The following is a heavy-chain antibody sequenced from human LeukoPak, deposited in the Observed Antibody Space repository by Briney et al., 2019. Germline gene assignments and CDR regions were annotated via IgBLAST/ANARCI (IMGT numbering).Heavy chain of an antibody. V-gene: IGHV3-33*01. D-gene: IGHD1-14*01. CDR2: IYYDGSRA. Sequence: GGPLRLPCTGSGFPFGGYGVHWFRNTPGKGLVGVAVIYYDGSRAFYADSVKGRFTISRDNSKNTMSVQMDDLRAEDTAVYYCTRYNNDHFDYWGQGTLVTVSS. CDR3: TRYNNDHFDY. J-gene: IGHJ4*02. CDR1: GFPFGGYG.